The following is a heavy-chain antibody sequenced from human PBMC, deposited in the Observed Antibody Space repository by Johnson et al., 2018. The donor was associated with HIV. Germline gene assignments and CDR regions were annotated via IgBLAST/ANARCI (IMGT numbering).Heavy chain of an antibody. CDR2: INWNGGNT. Sequence: VQLVESGGGVVRPGGSLRLSCVASGFRFEDYGMNWVRQAPGKGLEWVSGINWNGGNTAYVDSVKGRFTISRDNAKNSLYLQMNSLRAEDTAVYYCAREKYNSSAATDAFDIWGQGTMVTVSS. CDR3: AREKYNSSAATDAFDI. D-gene: IGHD6-6*01. J-gene: IGHJ3*02. V-gene: IGHV3-20*04. CDR1: GFRFEDYG.